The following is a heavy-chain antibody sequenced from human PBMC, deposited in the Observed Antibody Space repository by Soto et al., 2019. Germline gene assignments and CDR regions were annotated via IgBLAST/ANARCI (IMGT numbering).Heavy chain of an antibody. Sequence: SETLSLTCAVYGGSFSGYYWSWIRQPPGKGLEWIGEINHSGSTNYNPSLKSRVTISVDTSKNQFSLKLSSVTAADTAVYYCAREITGFWSGYYMVNWFDPWGQGTLVTVS. J-gene: IGHJ5*02. CDR3: AREITGFWSGYYMVNWFDP. D-gene: IGHD3-3*01. V-gene: IGHV4-34*01. CDR1: GGSFSGYY. CDR2: INHSGST.